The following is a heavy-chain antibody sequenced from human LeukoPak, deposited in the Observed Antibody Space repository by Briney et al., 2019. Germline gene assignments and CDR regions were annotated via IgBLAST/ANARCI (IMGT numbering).Heavy chain of an antibody. Sequence: PGGSLRLSCAASGFTFSNSAMSWVRQAPGKGLEWVSAIRGGDATTWYADSVKGRFTISRDNSKNTLHLQMNSLRAEDTAVYYCAKFAPGLLSEDWFDPWGQGTLVTVSS. J-gene: IGHJ5*02. CDR2: IRGGDATT. CDR3: AKFAPGLLSEDWFDP. CDR1: GFTFSNSA. D-gene: IGHD3-10*01. V-gene: IGHV3-23*01.